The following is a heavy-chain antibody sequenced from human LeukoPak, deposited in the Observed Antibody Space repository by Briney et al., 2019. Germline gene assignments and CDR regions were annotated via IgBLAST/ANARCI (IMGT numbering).Heavy chain of an antibody. CDR3: ARKGLGDY. CDR1: GFTFSSYG. V-gene: IGHV3-7*01. D-gene: IGHD3-16*01. CDR2: IKQDGSQK. J-gene: IGHJ4*02. Sequence: PGGSLRLSCAASGFTFSSYGMHWVRQAPGKGLEWVANIKQDGSQKYYVDSVKGRFTISRDNAKNSLYLQMNSLRAEDTAVYYCARKGLGDYWGQGTLVTVSS.